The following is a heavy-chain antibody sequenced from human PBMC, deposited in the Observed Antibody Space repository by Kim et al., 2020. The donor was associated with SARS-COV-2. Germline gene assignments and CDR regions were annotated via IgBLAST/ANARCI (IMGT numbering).Heavy chain of an antibody. D-gene: IGHD6-19*01. CDR3: ARHAVAGAPDY. V-gene: IGHV3-21*01. CDR1: GFTFSSYS. Sequence: GGSLRLSCAASGFTFSSYSMNWVRQAPGKGLEWVSSISSSSSYIYYADSVKGRFTISRDNAKNSLYLQMNSLRAEDTAVYYCARHAVAGAPDYWGQGALGTVSS. J-gene: IGHJ4*02. CDR2: ISSSSSYI.